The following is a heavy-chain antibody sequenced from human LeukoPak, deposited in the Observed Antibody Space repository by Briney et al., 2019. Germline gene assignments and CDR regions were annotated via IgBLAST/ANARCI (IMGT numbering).Heavy chain of an antibody. V-gene: IGHV3-30*03. Sequence: GGSLRLSCAATGFTFSAYGMHWVRQAPGKGLEWVAAISNDGNKKYYADSVKGRFTISRDNPKNTLYLQMNSLRAEDTAVYYCARDECSGGSCYIDYWGQGTLVTVSS. J-gene: IGHJ4*02. CDR3: ARDECSGGSCYIDY. D-gene: IGHD2-15*01. CDR1: GFTFSAYG. CDR2: ISNDGNKK.